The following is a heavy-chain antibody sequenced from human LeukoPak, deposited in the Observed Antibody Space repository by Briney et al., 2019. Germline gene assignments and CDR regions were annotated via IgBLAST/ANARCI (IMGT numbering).Heavy chain of an antibody. V-gene: IGHV4-30-4*01. J-gene: IGHJ3*02. D-gene: IGHD4-17*01. Sequence: SQTLSLTCTVSGGSISSGSYYWSWIRQPPGKGLEWIGYINYSGNTYYNPSLKSRVTISVDTSKNQFSLKLSSVTAADTAVYYCARDHYGERAFGIWGQGTMVTVSS. CDR3: ARDHYGERAFGI. CDR1: GGSISSGSYY. CDR2: INYSGNT.